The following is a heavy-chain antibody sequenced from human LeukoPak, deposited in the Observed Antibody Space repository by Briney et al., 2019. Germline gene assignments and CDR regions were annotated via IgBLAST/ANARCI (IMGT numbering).Heavy chain of an antibody. CDR2: INHSGSS. CDR3: ARGARTAVTGGMHFDY. D-gene: IGHD6-19*01. V-gene: IGHV4-34*01. J-gene: IGHJ4*02. Sequence: PSETLSLTCAVYGGSFSGYCWNWIRQPPGKGLEWIGEINHSGSSNYNPSLKSRVTISVDTSKNQFSLKVNSMTAADTAVYYCARGARTAVTGGMHFDYWGQGALVTVSS. CDR1: GGSFSGYC.